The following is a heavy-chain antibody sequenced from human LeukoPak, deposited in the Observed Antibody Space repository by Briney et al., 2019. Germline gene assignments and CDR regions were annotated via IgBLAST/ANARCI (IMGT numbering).Heavy chain of an antibody. V-gene: IGHV4-31*03. CDR3: ARDNWNSGYMDV. CDR1: GGSISSGGYY. J-gene: IGHJ6*03. D-gene: IGHD1-7*01. Sequence: ASETLSLTCTVSGGSISSGGYYWSWIRQHPGKGLEWIGYIYYSGSTYYSPSLKSRVTISVDTSKNQFSLKLSSVTAADTAVYYCARDNWNSGYMDVWGKGTTVTVSS. CDR2: IYYSGST.